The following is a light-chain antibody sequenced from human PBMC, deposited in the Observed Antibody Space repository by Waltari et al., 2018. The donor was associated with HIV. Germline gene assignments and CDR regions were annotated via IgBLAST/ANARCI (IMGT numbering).Light chain of an antibody. CDR2: GAS. Sequence: EIVLTQSPGTLSLSPGERATLSCRASQSVDSSFLGWYQQKPGQAPRLLIFGASSRATGTPDRFSGSGSGTDFTLTVSRLEPDDFAVYYCQQHDIYTWTFGPGTRVDIK. J-gene: IGKJ1*01. CDR1: QSVDSSF. CDR3: QQHDIYTWT. V-gene: IGKV3-20*01.